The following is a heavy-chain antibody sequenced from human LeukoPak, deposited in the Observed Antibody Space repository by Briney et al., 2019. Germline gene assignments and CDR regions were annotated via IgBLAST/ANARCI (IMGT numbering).Heavy chain of an antibody. Sequence: PSETLSLTCTVSGGSIRSTSYYWGWIRQLPGKGLEWIGSIYYSGSTYYNPSLKSRITISVDTSKNKFSLKLTPVTAADTAVYYCARHRKQGGSWLRYFDWLFDYWGQGTLVTVSS. V-gene: IGHV4-39*01. CDR3: ARHRKQGGSWLRYFDWLFDY. D-gene: IGHD3-9*01. J-gene: IGHJ4*02. CDR1: GGSIRSTSYY. CDR2: IYYSGST.